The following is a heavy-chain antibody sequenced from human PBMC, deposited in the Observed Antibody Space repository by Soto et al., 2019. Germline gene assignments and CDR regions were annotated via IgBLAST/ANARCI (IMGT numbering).Heavy chain of an antibody. D-gene: IGHD4-4*01. CDR3: LQMDSLRAEDTAVYYCARDYFWEGDGYSNDALDL. CDR1: GFSFSNYS. V-gene: IGHV3-21*01. J-gene: IGHJ3*01. CDR2: ISSDSSYI. Sequence: EVQLVESGGGLVKPGGSLRLSCAASGFSFSNYSMNWVRQAPGKGLEWVSSISSDSSYIYYANSVKGRFTISRDNAENSLYLQMNSLPRDNAESSLFLQMDSLRAEDTAVYYCARDYFWEGDGYSNDALDLWGQGTMVTVSS.